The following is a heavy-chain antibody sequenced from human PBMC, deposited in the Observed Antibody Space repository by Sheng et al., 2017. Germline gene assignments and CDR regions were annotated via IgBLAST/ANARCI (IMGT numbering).Heavy chain of an antibody. CDR3: AKDQYPYCSGGSCYSVKSFFDY. CDR1: GFTFSSYA. D-gene: IGHD2-15*01. Sequence: EVQLLESGGGLVQPGGSLRLSCAASGFTFSSYAMSWVRQAPGKGLEWVSAISGSGGSTYYADSVKGRFTISRDNSKNTLYLQMNSLRAEDTAVYYCAKDQYPYCSGGSCYSVKSFFDYWGQGTLVT. V-gene: IGHV3-23*01. CDR2: ISGSGGST. J-gene: IGHJ4*02.